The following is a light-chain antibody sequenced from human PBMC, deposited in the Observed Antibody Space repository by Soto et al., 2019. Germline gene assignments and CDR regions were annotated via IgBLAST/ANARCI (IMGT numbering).Light chain of an antibody. Sequence: DIRLTQSPSTLSAAVGDRVTITCRASQSIAIWLAWYHQKPGKAPKALIYDASRLESGVPSRFSGSGSGTEFTLTISSLQPDDFATYYCQQYNSYPWTFGQGTKVEIK. CDR2: DAS. CDR1: QSIAIW. CDR3: QQYNSYPWT. J-gene: IGKJ1*01. V-gene: IGKV1-5*01.